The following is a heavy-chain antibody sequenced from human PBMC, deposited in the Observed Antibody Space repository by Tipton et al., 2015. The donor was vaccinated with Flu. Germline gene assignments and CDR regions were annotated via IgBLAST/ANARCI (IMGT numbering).Heavy chain of an antibody. Sequence: QMQLVQSGAEVKKPGASVKVSCKASGYNFTNYDINWVRLSSGQGLEWLGWVTTKSGHTDNLQKFQGRVTMTRDVSKATAYMELSDLRPDDTAVYYCARNDVSYYNGMDVWGQGTTVTVSS. J-gene: IGHJ6*01. CDR1: GYNFTNYD. D-gene: IGHD3-10*01. CDR2: VTTKSGHT. V-gene: IGHV1-8*01. CDR3: ARNDVSYYNGMDV.